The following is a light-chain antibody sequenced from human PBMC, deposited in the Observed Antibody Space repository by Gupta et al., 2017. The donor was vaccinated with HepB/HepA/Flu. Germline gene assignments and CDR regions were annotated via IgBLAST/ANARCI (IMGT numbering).Light chain of an antibody. CDR1: TANIGSNT. Sequence: QSVLTQPPSASGTPGQRVTISCSGSTANIGSNTINWYQQLPGTAPKLLIYSNNQRPSGVPDRVSGSKSGTSASLTISGLQSEDEADYYCATWEDSLNGRVFGGGTKLTVL. CDR3: ATWEDSLNGRV. V-gene: IGLV1-44*01. CDR2: SNN. J-gene: IGLJ2*01.